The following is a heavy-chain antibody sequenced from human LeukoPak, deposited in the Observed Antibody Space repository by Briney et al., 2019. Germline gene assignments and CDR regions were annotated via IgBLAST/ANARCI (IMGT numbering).Heavy chain of an antibody. CDR3: AGNYDPGWFDG. CDR2: IYYSGST. CDR1: GRPINSYY. Sequence: SDTLSLTCTVSGRPINSYYWIWLRQPPGRALEGIGYIYYSGSTNYNPSLKSRVTISVDTSKNQFSLKLSSVTAADTAVYDCAGNYDPGWFDGWGQGTLVTVS. V-gene: IGHV4-59*08. D-gene: IGHD3-22*01. J-gene: IGHJ5*02.